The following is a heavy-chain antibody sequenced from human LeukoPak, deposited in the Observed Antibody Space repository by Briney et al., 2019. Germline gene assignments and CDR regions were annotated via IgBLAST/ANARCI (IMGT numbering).Heavy chain of an antibody. Sequence: PSETLSLTCSVSGGSLRYHYWSWIRQVPGKGLEWIGEINDSGSTNYNPSLEGRVTLSVDTSKNQFSLKMRSVTAADTSIYYCARPYCSHGSCYRDFDYWGQGTLVTVSS. CDR3: ARPYCSHGSCYRDFDY. V-gene: IGHV4-34*01. CDR2: INDSGST. J-gene: IGHJ4*02. D-gene: IGHD2-15*01. CDR1: GGSLRYHY.